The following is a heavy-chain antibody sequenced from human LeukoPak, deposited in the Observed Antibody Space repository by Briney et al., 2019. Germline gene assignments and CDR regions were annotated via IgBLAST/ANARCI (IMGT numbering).Heavy chain of an antibody. CDR2: IYYSGST. CDR3: ARESKTIVAFDI. V-gene: IGHV4-30-4*08. Sequence: LRLSCAASGFTFSSYSMNWIRQPPGKGLEWIGYIYYSGSTYYNPSLKSRVTISVDTSKNQFSLKLSSVTAADTAVYYCARESKTIVAFDIWGQGTMVTVSS. CDR1: GFTFSSYS. J-gene: IGHJ3*02. D-gene: IGHD4-11*01.